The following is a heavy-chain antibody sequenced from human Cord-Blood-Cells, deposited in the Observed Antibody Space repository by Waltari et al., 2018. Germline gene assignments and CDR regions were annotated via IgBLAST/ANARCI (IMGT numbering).Heavy chain of an antibody. CDR3: ARAQGRGTPNDI. CDR1: GCTFSSYA. V-gene: IGHV1-69*09. J-gene: IGHJ3*02. CDR2: RIPRLGIA. Sequence: QVQLVQSGAEVKNPGASVKVSCKASGCTFSSYAISWVRQAPGQGLEWMGRRIPRLGIATYAQKFQGRVTITADKSTSTDYMELSSLGSEDTAVYYCARAQGRGTPNDIWGQGTMVTVSS. D-gene: IGHD3-16*01.